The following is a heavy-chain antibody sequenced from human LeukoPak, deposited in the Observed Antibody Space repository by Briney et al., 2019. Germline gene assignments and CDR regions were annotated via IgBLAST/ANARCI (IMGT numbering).Heavy chain of an antibody. V-gene: IGHV3-23*01. CDR3: AKRNFGYVLYYFDY. Sequence: PGGSLRLPCAVSGISFSSYAMSWVRQAPGKGLEWVSAISTTGADTHYADSVKGRFTISRDNSKNTMYLQMNSLRAEDTAMYYWAKRNFGYVLYYFDYWGRGTLVTVSS. J-gene: IGHJ4*02. CDR1: GISFSSYA. D-gene: IGHD5-12*01. CDR2: ISTTGADT.